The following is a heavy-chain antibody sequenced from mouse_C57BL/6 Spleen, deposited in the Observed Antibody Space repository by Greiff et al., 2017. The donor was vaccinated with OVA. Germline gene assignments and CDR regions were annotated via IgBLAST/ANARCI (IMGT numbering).Heavy chain of an antibody. Sequence: VQLKQSGPELVKPGASVKISCKASGYSFTGYYMNWVKQSPEKSLEWIGEINPSTGGTTYNQKFKAKATLTVDKSSSTAYMQLKSLTSEDSAVYYCARKGDYEAMDYWGQGTSVTVSS. J-gene: IGHJ4*01. V-gene: IGHV1-42*01. CDR3: ARKGDYEAMDY. CDR2: INPSTGGT. CDR1: GYSFTGYY.